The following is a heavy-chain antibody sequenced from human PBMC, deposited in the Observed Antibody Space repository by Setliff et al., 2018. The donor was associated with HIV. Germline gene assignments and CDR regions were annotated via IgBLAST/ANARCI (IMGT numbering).Heavy chain of an antibody. CDR3: TRTSRAAY. CDR1: GFTFSIYS. CDR2: IGSDVSII. Sequence: GGSLRLSCVASGFTFSIYSMAWVRQAPGKGLEWLSYIGSDVSIIFYGDSVKGRFTVSRDNAKNSLYLQMNSLRAEDTAVYYCTRTSRAAYWGRGTLVTVSS. D-gene: IGHD6-25*01. V-gene: IGHV3-48*01. J-gene: IGHJ4*02.